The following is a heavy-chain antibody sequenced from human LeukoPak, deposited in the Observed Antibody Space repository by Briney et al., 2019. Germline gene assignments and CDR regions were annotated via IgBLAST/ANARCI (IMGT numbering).Heavy chain of an antibody. V-gene: IGHV1-46*01. CDR1: GYTFTSYY. CDR2: INPSGGST. D-gene: IGHD3-22*01. J-gene: IGHJ3*02. CDR3: ARVKPNYYDSSAYGTFDI. Sequence: GAPVKVSCKASGYTFTSYYMHWVRQAPGQGLEWMGIINPSGGSTSYAQKFQGRVTMTRDTSTSTVYMELSSLRSEDTAVYYCARVKPNYYDSSAYGTFDIWGQGTMVTVSS.